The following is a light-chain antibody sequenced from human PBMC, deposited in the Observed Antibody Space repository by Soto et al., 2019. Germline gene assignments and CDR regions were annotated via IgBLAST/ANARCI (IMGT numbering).Light chain of an antibody. V-gene: IGLV2-8*01. J-gene: IGLJ1*01. CDR3: CSYAGSSTYV. CDR1: ASDIGRYNY. CDR2: EVT. Sequence: SALTQPPSASGSPGQSVTISCIGTASDIGRYNYVSWYQHHPGKAPKLIIYEVTKRPSGVPDRFSGSKSGNTASLTISGLQAEDEADYYCCSYAGSSTYVFGTGTKVTVL.